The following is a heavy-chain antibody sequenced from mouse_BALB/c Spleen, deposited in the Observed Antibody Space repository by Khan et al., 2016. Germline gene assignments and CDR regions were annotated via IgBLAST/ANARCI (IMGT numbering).Heavy chain of an antibody. Sequence: QIQLVQSGPELKKPGETVKISCKASGYTFTNYGMNWVKQAPGKGLKWMGWINTYTGEPTYADDFKGRFAFSLETSASTAYLQINNLKNEDTATYFCATTVVAGAWFAYWGQGTLVTVSA. V-gene: IGHV9-3-1*01. CDR1: GYTFTNYG. CDR3: ATTVVAGAWFAY. D-gene: IGHD1-1*01. CDR2: INTYTGEP. J-gene: IGHJ3*01.